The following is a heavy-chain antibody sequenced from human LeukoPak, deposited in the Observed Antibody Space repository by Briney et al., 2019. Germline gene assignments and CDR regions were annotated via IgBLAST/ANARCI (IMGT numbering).Heavy chain of an antibody. V-gene: IGHV4-61*01. CDR3: ARAAVTTSRYFQH. D-gene: IGHD4-17*01. CDR1: GDSVSSGNYY. Sequence: SETLSLTCTVSGDSVSSGNYYWSWIRQPPGKGLEWIGYIYNSGHTNYNPSLKSRVTISEDTSKNQLSLKLSSVTAADTAVYYCARAAVTTSRYFQHWGQGTLVTVSS. J-gene: IGHJ1*01. CDR2: IYNSGHT.